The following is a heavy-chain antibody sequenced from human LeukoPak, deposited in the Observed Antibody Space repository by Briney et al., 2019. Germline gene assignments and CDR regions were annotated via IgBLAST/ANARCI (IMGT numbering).Heavy chain of an antibody. Sequence: ASVKVSCKASGYTFTSYGISWVRQAPGQGLEWMGWISAYNGNTNYAQKLQGRATMTTDTSTSTAYMELRSLRSDDTAVYYCAREYYYDSSGYLIGQYFDYWGQGTLVTVSS. CDR2: ISAYNGNT. CDR1: GYTFTSYG. V-gene: IGHV1-18*01. CDR3: AREYYYDSSGYLIGQYFDY. D-gene: IGHD3-22*01. J-gene: IGHJ4*02.